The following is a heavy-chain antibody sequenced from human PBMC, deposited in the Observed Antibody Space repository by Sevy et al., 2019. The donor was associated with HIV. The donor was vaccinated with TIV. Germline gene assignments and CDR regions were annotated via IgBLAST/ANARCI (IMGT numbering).Heavy chain of an antibody. CDR3: TRLSLDPDVDY. CDR2: IKYDGSQK. Sequence: GGSLRLSCVASGFTFSSYWMKWVRQAPGKGLECVANIKYDGSQKSYVDSVKGRFTISRDNAKNSLYLQMNSLRADDTAVYYCTRLSLDPDVDYWGQGTLVTVSS. J-gene: IGHJ4*02. V-gene: IGHV3-7*03. CDR1: GFTFSSYW.